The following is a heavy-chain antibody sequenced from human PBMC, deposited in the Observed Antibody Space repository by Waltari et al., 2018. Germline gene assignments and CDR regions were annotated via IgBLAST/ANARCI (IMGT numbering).Heavy chain of an antibody. CDR2: IIPNVGTA. D-gene: IGHD6-13*01. Sequence: QVQLVQSGAEVKKPGSSVKVSCKASGGTFSSYAISWVRQAPGQGLEWMGGIIPNVGTANYAQKFQGRVTITTDESTSTAYMELSSLRAEDTAVYYCARGNWYTAGYYYGMDVWGQGTTVTVSS. CDR1: GGTFSSYA. CDR3: ARGNWYTAGYYYGMDV. V-gene: IGHV1-69*01. J-gene: IGHJ6*02.